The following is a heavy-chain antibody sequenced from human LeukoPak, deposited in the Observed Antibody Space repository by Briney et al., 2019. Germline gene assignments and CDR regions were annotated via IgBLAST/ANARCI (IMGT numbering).Heavy chain of an antibody. CDR3: ARDQNRPTYYYDSSGYYYPLGY. Sequence: KPGGSLRLSCAASGFTFSSYSMNWVRQAPGKGLEWVSSISSSSSYIYYADSVKGRFTISRDNAKNSLYLQMNSLRAEDTAVYYCARDQNRPTYYYDSSGYYYPLGYWGQGTLVTVSS. V-gene: IGHV3-21*01. CDR1: GFTFSSYS. D-gene: IGHD3-22*01. CDR2: ISSSSSYI. J-gene: IGHJ4*02.